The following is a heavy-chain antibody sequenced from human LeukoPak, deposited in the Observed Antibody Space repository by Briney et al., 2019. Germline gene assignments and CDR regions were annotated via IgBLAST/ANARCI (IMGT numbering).Heavy chain of an antibody. CDR1: GFTFSSYS. CDR2: IGSSSSYI. CDR3: AREGDKYANWFDT. Sequence: GGSLRLSCAASGFTFSSYSMNWVRQAPGKGLEWVSSIGSSSSYIYYADSVKGRFTISRDNAKNSLYLQMNSLRAEDTAVYYCAREGDKYANWFDTWGQGTLVTVSS. D-gene: IGHD2-8*01. J-gene: IGHJ5*02. V-gene: IGHV3-21*01.